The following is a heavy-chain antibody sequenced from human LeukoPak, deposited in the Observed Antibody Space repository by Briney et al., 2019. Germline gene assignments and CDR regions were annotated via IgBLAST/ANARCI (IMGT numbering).Heavy chain of an antibody. J-gene: IGHJ4*02. Sequence: GGSLRLSCAASGFTFSNAWMNWIRQAPGKGLEWVGRIKSKTDGGTTGFAAPVKDRFTISRDDSKNTLYLQMNSLKTEDTAVYYCSTTYYYDSSEGYWGQGTLVTVSS. D-gene: IGHD3-22*01. CDR1: GFTFSNAW. CDR2: IKSKTDGGTT. CDR3: STTYYYDSSEGY. V-gene: IGHV3-15*07.